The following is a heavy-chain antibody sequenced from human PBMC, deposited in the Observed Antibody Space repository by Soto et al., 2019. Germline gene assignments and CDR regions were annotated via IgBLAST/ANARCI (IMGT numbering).Heavy chain of an antibody. CDR3: ARSGSSFPFDH. Sequence: QVQLVESGGGVVQPGRSLRLSCEASGFTFRSYAMHWVRQAPGKGLEWVALISFDGSKKQYADSVKGRFTIPRDNSKSTLSLQMNSLTIQDTAVYYCARSGSSFPFDHWGQGTLVPVSS. CDR1: GFTFRSYA. CDR2: ISFDGSKK. J-gene: IGHJ4*02. D-gene: IGHD1-26*01. V-gene: IGHV3-30*04.